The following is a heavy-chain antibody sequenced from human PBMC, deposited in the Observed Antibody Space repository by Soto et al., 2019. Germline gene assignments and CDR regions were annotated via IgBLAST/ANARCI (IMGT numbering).Heavy chain of an antibody. V-gene: IGHV3-9*01. CDR1: GFTFDDYA. CDR2: ISWNSGSI. CDR3: XXXXXXXXXXXXYYGMDV. Sequence: EVQLVESGGGLVQPGRSLRLSCAASGFTFDDYAMHWVRQAPGKGLEWVSGISWNSGSIGYADSVKGRFTISRDNAKXXXXXXXXXXXXXXXXXXXXXXXXXXXXXXXXYYGMDVWGQGTTVTVSS. J-gene: IGHJ6*02.